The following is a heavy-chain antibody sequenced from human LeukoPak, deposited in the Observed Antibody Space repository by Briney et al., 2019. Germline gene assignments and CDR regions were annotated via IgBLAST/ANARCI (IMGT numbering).Heavy chain of an antibody. D-gene: IGHD3-16*01. V-gene: IGHV4-59*01. CDR3: AGSVGGFDY. J-gene: IGHJ4*02. CDR1: GGSISSYY. Sequence: SETLSLTCTVSGGSISSYYWSWIRQPPGEGLEWIGYIYYSGSTNYNPSLKSRVTISVDTSKNQFSLKLSSVTAADTAVYYCAGSVGGFDYWGQGTLVTVSS. CDR2: IYYSGST.